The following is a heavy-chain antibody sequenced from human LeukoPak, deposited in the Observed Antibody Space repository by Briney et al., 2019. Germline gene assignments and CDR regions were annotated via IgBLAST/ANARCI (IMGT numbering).Heavy chain of an antibody. CDR3: AKKRGSGNYYYMDV. V-gene: IGHV3-53*01. Sequence: PGGSLRLSCAASGFTVSSNYMSWVRQAPGKGLEWVSVIYSGGSTYYADSVKGRFTISRDNSKNTLYLQMNSLRAEDTAVYYCAKKRGSGNYYYMDVWGKGTTVTISS. J-gene: IGHJ6*03. CDR2: IYSGGST. D-gene: IGHD1-1*01. CDR1: GFTVSSNY.